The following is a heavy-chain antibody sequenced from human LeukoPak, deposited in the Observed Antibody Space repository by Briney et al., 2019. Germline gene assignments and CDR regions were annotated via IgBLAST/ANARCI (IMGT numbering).Heavy chain of an antibody. J-gene: IGHJ5*02. CDR3: ARMCSRVYDILTGYQYNWFDP. V-gene: IGHV1-8*01. CDR2: MNPSRGNT. CDR1: RGTFSKYA. D-gene: IGHD3-9*01. Sequence: ASVNVSCKASRGTFSKYAINWVRQATGQGLEWMGWMNPSRGNTGYAQKFQGRVTMTRTTSISTAYMELSSLRSEDTAVYYCARMCSRVYDILTGYQYNWFDPWGQGTLVTVSS.